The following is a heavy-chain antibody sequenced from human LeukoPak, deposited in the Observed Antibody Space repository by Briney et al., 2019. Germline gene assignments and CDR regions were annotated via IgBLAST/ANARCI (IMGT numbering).Heavy chain of an antibody. CDR1: GDTFTSYG. Sequence: ASVKVSCKASGDTFTSYGISWVRQAPGQGLEWMGWISAYNGNTNYAQKLQGRVTMTTDTSTSTAYMELRSLRSDDTAVYYCAREGRDYYDSSGYYDYFDYWGQGTLVTVSS. D-gene: IGHD3-22*01. CDR2: ISAYNGNT. CDR3: AREGRDYYDSSGYYDYFDY. J-gene: IGHJ4*02. V-gene: IGHV1-18*01.